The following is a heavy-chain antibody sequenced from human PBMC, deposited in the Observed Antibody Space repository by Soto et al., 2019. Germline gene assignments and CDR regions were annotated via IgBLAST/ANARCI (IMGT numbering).Heavy chain of an antibody. Sequence: PGGSLRLSCAASGFTFSDYYMSWIRQVPGKGLEWVAYISGTSDSIPYADSVKGRFSISRDNAKNSLYLQMSSLRAEDTAVYYCARVAVLAAAGKNDYRGQIPLVTVST. CDR2: ISGTSDSI. D-gene: IGHD6-25*01. J-gene: IGHJ4*02. V-gene: IGHV3-11*06. CDR3: ARVAVLAAAGKNDY. CDR1: GFTFSDYY.